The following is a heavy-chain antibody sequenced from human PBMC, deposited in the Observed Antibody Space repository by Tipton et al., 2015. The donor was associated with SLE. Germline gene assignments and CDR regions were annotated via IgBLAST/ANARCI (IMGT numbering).Heavy chain of an antibody. CDR2: INHSGTT. V-gene: IGHV4-34*01. J-gene: IGHJ3*02. CDR3: ARGRGAFDI. Sequence: TLSLTCTVYGGSFRAYYWSWIRQPPGKGLEWIGEINHSGTTKHNPSLKSRLTTSVDTSKNQFSLMLSSVTAADTAVYYCARGRGAFDIWGQGTMVTVSS. CDR1: GGSFRAYY.